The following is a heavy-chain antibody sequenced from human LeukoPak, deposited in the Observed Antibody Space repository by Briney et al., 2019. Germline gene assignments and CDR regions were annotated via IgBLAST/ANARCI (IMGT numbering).Heavy chain of an antibody. J-gene: IGHJ3*02. CDR2: IYYSGST. CDR3: VGSGWYKSGAFDI. Sequence: PSETLSLTCTVSGGSISSSSYYRGWIRQPPGKGLEWIGSIYYSGSTYYNPSLKSRVTISVDTSKNQFSLKLSSVTAADTAVYYCVGSGWYKSGAFDIWGQGTTVTVSS. CDR1: GGSISSSSYY. D-gene: IGHD6-19*01. V-gene: IGHV4-39*01.